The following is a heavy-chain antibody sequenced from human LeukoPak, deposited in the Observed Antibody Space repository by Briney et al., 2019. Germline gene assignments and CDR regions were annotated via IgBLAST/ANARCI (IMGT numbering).Heavy chain of an antibody. CDR3: VRQREQVMLYYYFDL. Sequence: SQTLSLTCAISGDSVSSKIAAWNWIRQSPSRGLEWLGRTYFRSKWYNDFAASVRGRITINADTSKNQFSLQLNSVTPEDTAVYYCVRQREQVMLYYYFDLWGRGTLVTVSS. J-gene: IGHJ2*01. CDR1: GDSVSSKIAA. CDR2: TYFRSKWYN. V-gene: IGHV6-1*01. D-gene: IGHD1-26*01.